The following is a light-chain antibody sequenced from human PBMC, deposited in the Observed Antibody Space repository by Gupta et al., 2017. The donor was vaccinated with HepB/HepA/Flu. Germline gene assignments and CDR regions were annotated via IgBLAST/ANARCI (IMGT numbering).Light chain of an antibody. CDR3: SSYAGSNNVV. Sequence: QSALTQPPSASGSPGPSVTISCTGTSSDVGGYNHVPWYQQHPGTAPKLMIFEVNQRPSGVPDRFSGSKSGNTASLTVSGLQADDEANYYCSSYAGSNNVVFGGGTKLTVL. CDR1: SSDVGGYNH. J-gene: IGLJ2*01. V-gene: IGLV2-8*01. CDR2: EVN.